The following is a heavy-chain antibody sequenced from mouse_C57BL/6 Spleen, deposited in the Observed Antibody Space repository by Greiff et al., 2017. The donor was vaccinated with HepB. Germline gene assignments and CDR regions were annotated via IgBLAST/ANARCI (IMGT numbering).Heavy chain of an antibody. CDR1: GYTFTSYW. CDR2: IYPSDSET. J-gene: IGHJ3*01. D-gene: IGHD4-1*01. Sequence: QVQLKQPGAELVRPGSSVKLSCKASGYTFTSYWMDWVKQRPGQGLEWIGNIYPSDSETHYNQKFKDKATLTVDKSSSTAYMQLSSLTSEDSAVYYCAGGDWDDWFAYWGQGTLVTVSA. CDR3: AGGDWDDWFAY. V-gene: IGHV1-61*01.